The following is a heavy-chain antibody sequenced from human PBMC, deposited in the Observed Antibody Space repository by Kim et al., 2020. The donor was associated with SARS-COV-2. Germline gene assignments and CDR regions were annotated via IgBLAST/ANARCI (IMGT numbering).Heavy chain of an antibody. CDR2: ISGSGGST. Sequence: GGSLRLSCAASGFTFSSYAMSWVRQAPGKGLEWVSAISGSGGSTYYADSVKGRFTISRDNSKNTLYLQMNSLRAEDTAVYYCAKVENPYIVVVPAALDYWGQGTLVTVSS. V-gene: IGHV3-23*01. CDR1: GFTFSSYA. D-gene: IGHD2-2*01. CDR3: AKVENPYIVVVPAALDY. J-gene: IGHJ4*02.